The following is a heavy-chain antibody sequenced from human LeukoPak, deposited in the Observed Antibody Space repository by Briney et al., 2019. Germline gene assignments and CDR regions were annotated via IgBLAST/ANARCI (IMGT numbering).Heavy chain of an antibody. CDR1: GESFSGYY. CDR3: ARYYDRDHRFQFDP. J-gene: IGHJ5*02. Sequence: PETLSLSCAASGESFSGYYLRWVRQPPGKGLEWIGEINHSGSTKYNPSLKRRVTISVDTSKNQFSLKLSSVTAADTAVYYCARYYDRDHRFQFDPWGQGTLVTVSS. D-gene: IGHD3-22*01. CDR2: INHSGST. V-gene: IGHV4-34*01.